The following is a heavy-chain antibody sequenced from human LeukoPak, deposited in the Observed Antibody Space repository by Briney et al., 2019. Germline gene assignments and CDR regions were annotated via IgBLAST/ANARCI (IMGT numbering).Heavy chain of an antibody. CDR1: GGSISSYY. CDR3: ARDNTWLGNWFDP. J-gene: IGHJ5*02. CDR2: IHTSGST. V-gene: IGHV4-4*07. Sequence: SETLSLTCTVSGGSISSYYWSWIRQPAGKGLEWIGRIHTSGSTNYNPSLKSRVTMSVDTSKNQFSLKLSPVTAADTAVYYCARDNTWLGNWFDPWGQGTLVTVSS. D-gene: IGHD6-19*01.